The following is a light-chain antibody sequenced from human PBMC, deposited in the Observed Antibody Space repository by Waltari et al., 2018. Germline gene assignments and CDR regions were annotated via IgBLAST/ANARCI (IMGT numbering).Light chain of an antibody. Sequence: DIQMTQSPSSLSASVGDRVTITCRASQRISSYLNWYQQKPGKAPKLLIYAASSLQSGVPSRFSGSGSGTDFTLTISSPQPEDFATCYCQQSYSSPRTFGQGTKVEIK. CDR1: QRISSY. J-gene: IGKJ1*01. V-gene: IGKV1-39*01. CDR3: QQSYSSPRT. CDR2: AAS.